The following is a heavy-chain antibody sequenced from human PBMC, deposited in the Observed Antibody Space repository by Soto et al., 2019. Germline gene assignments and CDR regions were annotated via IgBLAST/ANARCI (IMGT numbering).Heavy chain of an antibody. Sequence: QVQLVESGGGVVQPGRSLRLSCAASGFTFSSYGMHWVRQAPGKGLEWVAVIWYDGSNKYYADSVKGRFTISRDNSKNTLYLQMNSLRAEDTAVYYCARDDSFPTMSLDYWGQGTLVTVSS. CDR3: ARDDSFPTMSLDY. V-gene: IGHV3-33*01. J-gene: IGHJ4*02. CDR1: GFTFSSYG. CDR2: IWYDGSNK. D-gene: IGHD2-15*01.